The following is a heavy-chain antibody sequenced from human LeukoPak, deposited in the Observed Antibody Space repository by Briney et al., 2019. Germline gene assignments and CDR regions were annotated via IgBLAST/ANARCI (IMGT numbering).Heavy chain of an antibody. CDR3: ARVSPNTVTTLQYFDY. CDR1: GFTFSSYE. CDR2: ISDTGSTI. V-gene: IGHV3-48*03. J-gene: IGHJ4*02. Sequence: GGSLRLSCAASGFTFSSYELNWVRQAPRKGQEWVSYISDTGSTIYYADSVEGRFTISRDNAKNSLYLQMNSLRAEDTAVYYCARVSPNTVTTLQYFDYWGQGTLVTVSS. D-gene: IGHD4-17*01.